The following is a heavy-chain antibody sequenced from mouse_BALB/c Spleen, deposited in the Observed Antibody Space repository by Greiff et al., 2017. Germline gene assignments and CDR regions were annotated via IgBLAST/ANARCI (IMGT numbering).Heavy chain of an antibody. V-gene: IGHV5-6-3*01. D-gene: IGHD3-3*01. CDR2: INSNGGST. Sequence: DVMLVESGGGLVQPGGSLKLSCAASGFTFSSYGMSWVRQTPDKRLELVATINSNGGSTYYPDSVKGRFTISRDNAKNTLYLQMSSLKSEDTAMYYCARDGGLDFDYWGQGTTLTVSS. CDR3: ARDGGLDFDY. CDR1: GFTFSSYG. J-gene: IGHJ2*01.